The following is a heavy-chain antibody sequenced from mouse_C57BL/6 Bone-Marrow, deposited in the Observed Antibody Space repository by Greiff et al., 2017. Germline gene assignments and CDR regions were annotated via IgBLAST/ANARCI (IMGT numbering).Heavy chain of an antibody. V-gene: IGHV1-19*01. D-gene: IGHD2-12*01. CDR3: ARGISDDHAMDY. CDR1: GYTFTDYY. CDR2: INPYNGGT. Sequence: EVQLQQSGPVLVKPGASVKMSCKASGYTFTDYYMNWVKQSHGKSLEWIGVINPYNGGTSYNQKFKGKATLTVDKSSSTAYMELNSLTSEDSAVYYCARGISDDHAMDYWGQGTSVTVSS. J-gene: IGHJ4*01.